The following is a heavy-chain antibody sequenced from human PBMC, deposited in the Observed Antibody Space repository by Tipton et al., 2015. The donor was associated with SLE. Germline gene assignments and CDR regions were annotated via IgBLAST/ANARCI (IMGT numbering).Heavy chain of an antibody. V-gene: IGHV4-61*02. CDR1: GGSISTGVYY. CDR3: VRGGYYKGNWFDP. CDR2: IFTSGST. J-gene: IGHJ5*02. D-gene: IGHD3-9*01. Sequence: LSLTCTVFGGSISTGVYYWSWIRQPAGKGLEWIGRIFTSGSTNYNPSLKSRVTISVDTSKNQFSLNLSSVTAADTAVYYCVRGGYYKGNWFDPWGQGTLVTVSS.